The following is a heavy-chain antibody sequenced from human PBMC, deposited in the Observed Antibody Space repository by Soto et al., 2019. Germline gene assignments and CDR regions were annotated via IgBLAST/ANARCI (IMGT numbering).Heavy chain of an antibody. CDR3: ARDQLYYNDISGRPLNAFDV. D-gene: IGHD3-22*01. Sequence: GGSLRLSCAASGFTFSSYAMIWVRQAPGKGLEWVSAISGSGGSTHYADSVKGRFTISRDNAKNSLYLQMNSLRAEDTAVYYCARDQLYYNDISGRPLNAFDVWGQGTMVTVSS. J-gene: IGHJ3*01. CDR1: GFTFSSYA. V-gene: IGHV3-23*01. CDR2: ISGSGGST.